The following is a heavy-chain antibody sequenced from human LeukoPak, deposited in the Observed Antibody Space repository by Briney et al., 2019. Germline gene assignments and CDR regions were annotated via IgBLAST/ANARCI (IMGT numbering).Heavy chain of an antibody. CDR2: IYYSGST. V-gene: IGHV4-59*01. CDR1: GGSISSYY. Sequence: SETLSLTCTVSGGSISSYYWSWIRQPPGKGLEWIGYIYYSGSTNYNPSLKSRVTISIDTSKKQFSLKLTSVTAADTAMYYCARDYGSGNSQIFDYWGQGTLFTVSS. CDR3: ARDYGSGNSQIFDY. J-gene: IGHJ4*02. D-gene: IGHD3-10*01.